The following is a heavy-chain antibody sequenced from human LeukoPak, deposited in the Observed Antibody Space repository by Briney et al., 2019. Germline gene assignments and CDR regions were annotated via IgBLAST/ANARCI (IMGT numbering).Heavy chain of an antibody. D-gene: IGHD7-27*01. CDR3: ARDRHWGSDY. J-gene: IGHJ4*02. Sequence: PGGSLRLSCAASRFTFSGFWMTWVSQAPGKGLEWVANIRQDGSDKNCVDSVKGRFTISRDNAKNSLYLQMNNLRVEDTAVHYCARDRHWGSDYWGQGTLVTVSS. V-gene: IGHV3-7*05. CDR1: RFTFSGFW. CDR2: IRQDGSDK.